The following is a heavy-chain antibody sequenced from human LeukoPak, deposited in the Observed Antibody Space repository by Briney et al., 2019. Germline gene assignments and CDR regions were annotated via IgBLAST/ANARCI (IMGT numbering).Heavy chain of an antibody. CDR2: INAGNGNT. J-gene: IGHJ4*02. V-gene: IGHV1-3*01. D-gene: IGHD6-13*01. Sequence: GASVKVSCKASGYTFTSYAMHWVRQAPGQRLEWMGWINAGNGNTKYSQKFQGRVTITRDTSASTAYMELSSLRSEDTAVYYCARGIAAARSSDFDYWGQGTLVTVSS. CDR3: ARGIAAARSSDFDY. CDR1: GYTFTSYA.